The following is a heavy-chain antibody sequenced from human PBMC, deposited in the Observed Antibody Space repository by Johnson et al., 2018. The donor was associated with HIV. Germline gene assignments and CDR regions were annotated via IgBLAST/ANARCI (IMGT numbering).Heavy chain of an antibody. CDR3: AKDIERFGEFDAFDI. V-gene: IGHV3-9*01. CDR2: ISWNSGSI. D-gene: IGHD3-10*01. Sequence: VQLVESGGGLVKPGGSLRLSCAASGFTFSDYYMSWVRQAPGKGLEWVSGISWNSGSIGYADSVKGRFTISRDNAKNSLYLQMNSLRAEDTALYYCAKDIERFGEFDAFDIWGQGTMVTVSS. J-gene: IGHJ3*02. CDR1: GFTFSDYY.